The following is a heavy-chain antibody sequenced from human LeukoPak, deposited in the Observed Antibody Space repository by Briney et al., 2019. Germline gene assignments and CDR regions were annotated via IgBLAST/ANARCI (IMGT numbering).Heavy chain of an antibody. CDR1: GGSISSYY. CDR3: ARGGGDYDPYYFDY. J-gene: IGHJ4*02. Sequence: SETLSLTCTVSGGSISSYYWSWIRQPAGKGLEWIGRIYTSGSTNYNPSLKSRVTMSVDTSKNQFSPKLSSVTAADTAVYYCARGGGDYDPYYFDYWGQGTLVTVSS. CDR2: IYTSGST. D-gene: IGHD4-17*01. V-gene: IGHV4-4*07.